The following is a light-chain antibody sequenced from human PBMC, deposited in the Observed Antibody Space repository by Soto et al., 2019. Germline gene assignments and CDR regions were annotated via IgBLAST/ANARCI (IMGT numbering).Light chain of an antibody. J-gene: IGLJ1*01. CDR1: NIGIYS. CDR2: GGS. Sequence: ELTQPPSVSVAPGQTARITCGGNNIGIYSVHWYQQRPGQAPVLVVYGGSDRPSGIPERFSGSNSGNTATLTIGRVEAADEADYYCQVWDNNGGHNYVFGTGTKVTVL. V-gene: IGLV3-21*02. CDR3: QVWDNNGGHNYV.